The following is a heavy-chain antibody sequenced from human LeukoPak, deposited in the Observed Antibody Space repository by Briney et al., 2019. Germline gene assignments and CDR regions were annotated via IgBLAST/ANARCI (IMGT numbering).Heavy chain of an antibody. D-gene: IGHD4-11*01. CDR3: ATYSTRNAREFQS. CDR1: GFTFSDYY. Sequence: GGSLRLSCAACGFTFSDYYMNWIRQAPGKGLEWVANIKTDASEKYYADSVKGRFTISRDNAKMSLYLQMNSLRVEDTAVYYCATYSTRNAREFQSWGQGTLVTVSS. CDR2: IKTDASEK. J-gene: IGHJ1*01. V-gene: IGHV3-7*01.